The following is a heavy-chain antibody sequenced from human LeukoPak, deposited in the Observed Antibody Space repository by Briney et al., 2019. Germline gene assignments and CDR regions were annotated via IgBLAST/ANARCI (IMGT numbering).Heavy chain of an antibody. CDR3: ARKGARCSSTSCHPLDY. CDR1: GYTFTSYD. D-gene: IGHD2-2*01. CDR2: MNPNSGNT. Sequence: ASVKVSCKASGYTFTSYDIHWVRQATGQGLEWMGWMNPNSGNTGYAQKFQGRVTMTRNTSISTAYMELSSLRSEDTAVYYCARKGARCSSTSCHPLDYWGQGTLVTVSS. J-gene: IGHJ4*02. V-gene: IGHV1-8*01.